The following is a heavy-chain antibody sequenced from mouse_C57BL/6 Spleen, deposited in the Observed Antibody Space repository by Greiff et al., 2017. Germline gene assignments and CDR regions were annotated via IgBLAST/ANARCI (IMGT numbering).Heavy chain of an antibody. D-gene: IGHD2-13*01. Sequence: EVQLQQSGGGLVQPGGSMKLSCVASGFTFSNYWMNWVRQSPEKGLEWVAQIRLKSDNYATHYAESVKGRFTISSDDSKSSVYLQMNNVRAEDTGIYYCTGGLRYFDVWGTGTTVTVSS. CDR3: TGGLRYFDV. CDR2: IRLKSDNYAT. CDR1: GFTFSNYW. J-gene: IGHJ1*03. V-gene: IGHV6-3*01.